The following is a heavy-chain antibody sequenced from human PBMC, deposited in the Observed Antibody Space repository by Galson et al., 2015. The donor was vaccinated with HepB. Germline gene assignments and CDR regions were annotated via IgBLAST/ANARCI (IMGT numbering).Heavy chain of an antibody. V-gene: IGHV3-7*02. J-gene: IGHJ3*01. D-gene: IGHD2-21*01. CDR1: RFTFTDYW. Sequence: SLRLSCAASRFTFTDYWMSWVRQTPGKGLEWVANIKEDGSEKNCVDSVKGRFSISRDNANNSLYLQMKSLRPEDTAVYYCVNSRGAAFDSWGRGTLVTVSS. CDR2: IKEDGSEK. CDR3: VNSRGAAFDS.